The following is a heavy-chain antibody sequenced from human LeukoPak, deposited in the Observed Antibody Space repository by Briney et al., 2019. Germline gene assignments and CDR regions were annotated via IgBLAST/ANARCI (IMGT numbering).Heavy chain of an antibody. CDR1: GFTFSSYA. V-gene: IGHV3-23*01. Sequence: PGGSLRLSCAASGFTFSSYALNWVRQAPRKGLEWVSGISNNGVNRNYADSVKGRFTISRDNSKNTLYLQMNSLRAEDTAVYYCAEGEFGRGWPNWGQGTLVTVSS. J-gene: IGHJ4*02. D-gene: IGHD6-19*01. CDR2: ISNNGVNR. CDR3: AEGEFGRGWPN.